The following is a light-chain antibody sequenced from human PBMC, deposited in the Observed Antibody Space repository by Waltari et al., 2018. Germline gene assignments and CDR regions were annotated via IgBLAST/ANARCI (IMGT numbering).Light chain of an antibody. J-gene: IGLJ1*01. CDR3: QVWHSISDHPGV. CDR1: NIESKS. CDR2: HNS. V-gene: IGLV3-21*02. Sequence: SYVLTQPPSVSVAPGQTTRITCGGDNIESKSVHWYQQKPGQAPVLLVYHNSDRPSRIPERFSGSNSGNTATLTITRVEAGDEAEYYCQVWHSISDHPGVFGTGTKVTVL.